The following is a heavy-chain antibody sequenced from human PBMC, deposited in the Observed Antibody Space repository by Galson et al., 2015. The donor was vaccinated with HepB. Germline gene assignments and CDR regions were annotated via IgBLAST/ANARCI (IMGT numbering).Heavy chain of an antibody. D-gene: IGHD4-17*01. Sequence: QSGAEVKRPGESLTISCKGSGYSFTSYWIGWVRQMPGKGLEWMGIIYPGDSDTRYSPSFQGQVTISADKSISTAYLQWSSLKASDTAMYYCARPHGVKGRGYYGMDVWGQGTTVTVSS. CDR1: GYSFTSYW. CDR2: IYPGDSDT. J-gene: IGHJ6*02. V-gene: IGHV5-51*03. CDR3: ARPHGVKGRGYYGMDV.